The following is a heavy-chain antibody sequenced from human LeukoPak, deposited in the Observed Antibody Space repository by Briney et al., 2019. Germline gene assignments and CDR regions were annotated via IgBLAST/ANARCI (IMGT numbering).Heavy chain of an antibody. Sequence: SETLSLTCAVSGTSFSSYYWSWIRQPPGKGLEWIGEVNHSGYTNDNPSLKSRVTISVDTSKNQFSPRLRSVTAADTGVYFCARMTTGHDFWGQGTLVTVSS. CDR2: VNHSGYT. V-gene: IGHV4-34*01. J-gene: IGHJ4*02. CDR3: ARMTTGHDF. D-gene: IGHD4-17*01. CDR1: GTSFSSYY.